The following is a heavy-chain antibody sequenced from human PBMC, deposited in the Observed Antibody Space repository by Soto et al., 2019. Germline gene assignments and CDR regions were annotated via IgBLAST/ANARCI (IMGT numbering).Heavy chain of an antibody. V-gene: IGHV1-2*02. CDR2: INPNSGGT. CDR3: ARPSPYSSGWTGAFDI. Sequence: QVQLVQSGAEVKKPGASVKVSCKASGYTFTGYYMYWVRQAPGQGLEWMGWINPNSGGTNYAQKFQGRVTMTRDTSISTAYMELSRLRSDDTAVYYCARPSPYSSGWTGAFDIWGQGTMVTVSS. CDR1: GYTFTGYY. D-gene: IGHD6-19*01. J-gene: IGHJ3*02.